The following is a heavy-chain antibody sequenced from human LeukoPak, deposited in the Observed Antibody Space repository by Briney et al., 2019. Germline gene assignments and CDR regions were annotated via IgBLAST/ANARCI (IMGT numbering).Heavy chain of an antibody. Sequence: GGSLGLSCAASGLTFSSYAMNWVRQAPGKGLEWVSAISGSGGNTYYADSVKGRFTISRDNSKNTLYLQMNSLRAEDTAVYYCARRRDERGYKDIFDIRGQGTMVTVSS. CDR2: ISGSGGNT. D-gene: IGHD5-18*01. CDR3: ARRRDERGYKDIFDI. V-gene: IGHV3-23*01. CDR1: GLTFSSYA. J-gene: IGHJ3*02.